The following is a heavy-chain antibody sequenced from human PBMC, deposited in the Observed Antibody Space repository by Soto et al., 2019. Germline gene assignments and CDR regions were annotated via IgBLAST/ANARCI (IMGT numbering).Heavy chain of an antibody. J-gene: IGHJ6*03. D-gene: IGHD3-3*01. CDR1: GYTLTELS. V-gene: IGHV1-24*01. CDR2: FDPEDGET. CDR3: ATGKPSRDFWSGSNYYYMDV. Sequence: ASVKVSCKVSGYTLTELSMHWVRQAPGKGLEWMGGFDPEDGETIYAQKFQGRVTMTEDTSTDTAYMELSSLRSEDTAVYYCATGKPSRDFWSGSNYYYMDVWGKGTTVTVSS.